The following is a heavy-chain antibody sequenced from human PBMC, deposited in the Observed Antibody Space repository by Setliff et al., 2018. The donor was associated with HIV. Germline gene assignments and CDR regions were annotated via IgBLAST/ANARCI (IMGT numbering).Heavy chain of an antibody. D-gene: IGHD3-10*01. Sequence: SVKVSCKASGGTFTSYAFNWVRQAPGQRLEWMGEIMPIFGVTKYAQKFQGRLSISTGESTRTAYMELTSLTSEDTVVYFCARGITMVRGPEENWFDPWGQGTLVTVSS. J-gene: IGHJ5*02. V-gene: IGHV1-69*05. CDR2: IMPIFGVT. CDR3: ARGITMVRGPEENWFDP. CDR1: GGTFTSYA.